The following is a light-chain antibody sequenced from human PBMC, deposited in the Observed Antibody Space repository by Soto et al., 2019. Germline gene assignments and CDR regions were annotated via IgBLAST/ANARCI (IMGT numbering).Light chain of an antibody. CDR1: NIATKN. CDR2: RID. Sequence: SYELTQPLSVSVALGQTARITCGGNNIATKNVHWYQQKPGQAPVLVIYRIDNRPSGIPERFSGSNSGNTATLTISRAQDGDEADYYCQVWDSSTPVVLGGGTKLTVL. CDR3: QVWDSSTPVV. J-gene: IGLJ2*01. V-gene: IGLV3-9*01.